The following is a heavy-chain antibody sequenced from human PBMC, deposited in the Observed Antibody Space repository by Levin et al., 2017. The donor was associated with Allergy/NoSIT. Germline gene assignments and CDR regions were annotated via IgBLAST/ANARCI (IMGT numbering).Heavy chain of an antibody. V-gene: IGHV3-23*01. J-gene: IGHJ6*03. Sequence: VASVKVSCAGSGFTFSSYVMSWVRQAPGKGLEWVSTISGGGGSTYYAGSVKGRFTISRDNSKNTLYLQMNSLRAEDTAVYYCAARQSIAVDYMDVWGKGTTVTVSS. CDR2: ISGGGGST. D-gene: IGHD6-19*01. CDR3: AARQSIAVDYMDV. CDR1: GFTFSSYV.